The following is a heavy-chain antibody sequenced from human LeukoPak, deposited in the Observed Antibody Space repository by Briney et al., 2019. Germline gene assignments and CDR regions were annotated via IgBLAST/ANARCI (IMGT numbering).Heavy chain of an antibody. V-gene: IGHV1-18*01. CDR2: ISPNRGHT. CDR3: ARGGYDRGYGY. Sequence: GASVKVSCKASGYTFTSYDINWVRQAPGQGLEWVGWISPNRGHTNYAQKLQGRVTTTSDTSTSTAYMELRSLRSDDTAVYYCARGGYDRGYGYRGQGTLVTVSS. D-gene: IGHD3-3*01. J-gene: IGHJ4*02. CDR1: GYTFTSYD.